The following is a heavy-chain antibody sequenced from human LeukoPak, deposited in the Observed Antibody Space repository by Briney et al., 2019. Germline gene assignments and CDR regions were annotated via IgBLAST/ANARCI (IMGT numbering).Heavy chain of an antibody. Sequence: ASVKDSFKCTVYIFTHYYMHWVRQAPGQGLEWMGWINPNSGGTNYAQKFQGRVTMTRDTSISTAYMELSSLTSDDTAVYFCARQSSGYFGLAYWGQGTLVTVSS. V-gene: IGHV1-2*02. D-gene: IGHD3-10*01. CDR2: INPNSGGT. CDR3: ARQSSGYFGLAY. J-gene: IGHJ4*02. CDR1: VYIFTHYY.